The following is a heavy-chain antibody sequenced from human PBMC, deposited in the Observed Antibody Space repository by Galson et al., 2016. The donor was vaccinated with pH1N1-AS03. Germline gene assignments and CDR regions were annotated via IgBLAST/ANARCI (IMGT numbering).Heavy chain of an antibody. J-gene: IGHJ4*02. Sequence: SLRLSCAASGFSFSSYSMNWVRQAPGKGLEWVSDISISSRTRNYADSVKGRFTISRDNDKNSLYLQMNSLGAEDTAVYYCARGNYYDVDLKEYYFDYWGQGTLVTVSS. CDR1: GFSFSSYS. CDR3: ARGNYYDVDLKEYYFDY. CDR2: ISISSRTR. D-gene: IGHD3-22*01. V-gene: IGHV3-48*04.